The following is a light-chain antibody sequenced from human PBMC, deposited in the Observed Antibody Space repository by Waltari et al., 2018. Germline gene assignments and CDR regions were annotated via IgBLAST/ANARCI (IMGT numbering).Light chain of an antibody. CDR2: AAS. CDR1: QGITSY. V-gene: IGKV1-9*01. CDR3: RQVNSYPIT. J-gene: IGKJ5*01. Sequence: DIKLTQSPSFLSASVGDRVTITCRASQGITSYLAWYQQKPGKATKLLIYAASTLQSGVPSRFSGSGSGTEFTLTFSSLQPEDFATYYCRQVNSYPITFGQGTRLEIK.